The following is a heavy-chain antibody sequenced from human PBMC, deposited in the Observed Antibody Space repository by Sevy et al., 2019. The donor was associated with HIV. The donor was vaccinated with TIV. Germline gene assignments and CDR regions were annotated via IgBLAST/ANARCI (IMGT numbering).Heavy chain of an antibody. V-gene: IGHV3-21*01. D-gene: IGHD2-15*01. CDR2: ISSNSAYI. J-gene: IGHJ4*02. CDR1: GFTFSSYR. CDR3: ARAVVEIWKWRSDY. Sequence: GGSLRLSCAASGFTFSSYRMTWVRQAPGKGLEWVSCISSNSAYINYADSVKGRFTISRDNAKNLLYLQMDSLRAEDTAVYYCARAVVEIWKWRSDYWGQGTMVTVSS.